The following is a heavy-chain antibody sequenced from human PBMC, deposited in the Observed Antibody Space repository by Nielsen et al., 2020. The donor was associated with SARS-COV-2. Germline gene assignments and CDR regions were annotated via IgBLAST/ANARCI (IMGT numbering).Heavy chain of an antibody. Sequence: SETLSLTCTVSGGSISSYYWSWIRQPPGKGLEWNGYIYYSGSTNYNPSLKSRVTISVDTSRNQFSLKLSSVTAADTAVYYCARDTGGYYYDYWGQGTLVTVSS. CDR2: IYYSGST. J-gene: IGHJ4*02. CDR1: GGSISSYY. D-gene: IGHD3-22*01. V-gene: IGHV4-59*01. CDR3: ARDTGGYYYDY.